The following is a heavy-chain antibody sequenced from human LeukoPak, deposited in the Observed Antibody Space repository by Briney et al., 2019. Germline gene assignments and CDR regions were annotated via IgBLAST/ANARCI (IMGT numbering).Heavy chain of an antibody. CDR1: GFTFSKAW. Sequence: GGSLRLSCAASGFTFSKAWMIWVRQAPGKGLEWVARIKTRPGDETTDYATPVKGRFTISRDDSKNTLFLQMNSLKTEDTALYYCTSSGSRWDYFDYWGQGTLATVSS. D-gene: IGHD4-23*01. J-gene: IGHJ4*02. V-gene: IGHV3-15*05. CDR3: TSSGSRWDYFDY. CDR2: IKTRPGDETT.